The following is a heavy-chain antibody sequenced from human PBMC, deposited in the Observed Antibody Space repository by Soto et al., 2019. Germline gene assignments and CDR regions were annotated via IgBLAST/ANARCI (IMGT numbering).Heavy chain of an antibody. D-gene: IGHD1-26*01. Sequence: PSETLSLTCAVSGYSISSGYYWGWIRQPPGKGLEWIGSIYHSGSTYYNPSLKSRVTISVDTSKNQFSLKLSSVTAADTAVYYCARERSVVVGATFYYYGMDVWGQGTTVTVSS. V-gene: IGHV4-38-2*01. J-gene: IGHJ6*02. CDR3: ARERSVVVGATFYYYGMDV. CDR2: IYHSGST. CDR1: GYSISSGYY.